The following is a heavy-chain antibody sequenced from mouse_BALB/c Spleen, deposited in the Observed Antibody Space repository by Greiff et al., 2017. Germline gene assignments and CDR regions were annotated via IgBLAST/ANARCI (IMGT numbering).Heavy chain of an antibody. D-gene: IGHD2-3*01. V-gene: IGHV1-14*01. Sequence: VHVKQSGPELVKPGASVKMSCKASGYTFTSYVMHWVKQKPGQGLEWIGYINPYNDGTKYNEKFKGKATLTSDKSSSTAYMELSSLTSEDSAVYYCAKDGYYEGYAMDYWGQGTSVTVSS. CDR2: INPYNDGT. J-gene: IGHJ4*01. CDR3: AKDGYYEGYAMDY. CDR1: GYTFTSYV.